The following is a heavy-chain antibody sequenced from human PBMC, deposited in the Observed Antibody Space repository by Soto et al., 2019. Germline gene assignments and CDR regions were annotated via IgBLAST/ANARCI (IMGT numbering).Heavy chain of an antibody. J-gene: IGHJ4*02. Sequence: QVHLVQAGAEVKKPGSSVKVSCKDSGGTFSSLALSWVRHAPGQGLEWMGGLVHVFGTANYAQKLQDRVTITADKSTSTSYMALSSLRSEDTAVYYCARSPGGFDYWGQGTLVTVSS. CDR2: LVHVFGTA. V-gene: IGHV1-69*06. CDR3: ARSPGGFDY. CDR1: GGTFSSLA. D-gene: IGHD3-10*01.